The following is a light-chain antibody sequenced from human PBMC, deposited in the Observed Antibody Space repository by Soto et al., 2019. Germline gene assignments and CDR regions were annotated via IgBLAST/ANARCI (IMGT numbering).Light chain of an antibody. CDR1: QGISEY. CDR3: QQYGGSPKT. V-gene: IGKV3-20*01. J-gene: IGKJ1*01. Sequence: AQSPSSLSASIGDRVTITCRASQGISEYLAWYQQKPGQAPRLLIYGASSRATGIPDRFSGGGSGTDFTLTISRLEPEDFAVYFCQQYGGSPKTFGQGTKVEIK. CDR2: GAS.